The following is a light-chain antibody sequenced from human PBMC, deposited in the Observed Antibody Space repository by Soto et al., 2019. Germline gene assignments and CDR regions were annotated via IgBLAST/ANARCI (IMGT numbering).Light chain of an antibody. Sequence: DIQMTQSPSSVSASVGDRVTITWRASQGISNWLAWYQQQPGKAPKLLIYGASRLQSGGPSRFSGGGSGTHFTLIISSLQPEDFATFYCQQTNTFLPLTFGGGTKVEI. J-gene: IGKJ4*01. CDR3: QQTNTFLPLT. V-gene: IGKV1-12*01. CDR1: QGISNW. CDR2: GAS.